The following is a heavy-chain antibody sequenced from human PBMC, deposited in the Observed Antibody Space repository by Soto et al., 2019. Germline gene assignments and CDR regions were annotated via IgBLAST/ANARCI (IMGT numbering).Heavy chain of an antibody. J-gene: IGHJ4*02. Sequence: GGSLRLSCAASGFTFSNAWMSWVRQAPGKGLEWVGRIKSKTDGGTTDYAAPVKGRFTISRDNSKNTLYLQMNSLRAEDTAVYYCARGSYYDFWSGPHDHFDYWGQGTLVNVSS. CDR2: IKSKTDGGTT. CDR1: GFTFSNAW. CDR3: ARGSYYDFWSGPHDHFDY. D-gene: IGHD3-3*01. V-gene: IGHV3-15*01.